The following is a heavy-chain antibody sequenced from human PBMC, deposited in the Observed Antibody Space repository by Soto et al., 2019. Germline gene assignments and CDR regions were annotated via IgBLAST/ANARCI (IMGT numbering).Heavy chain of an antibody. J-gene: IGHJ5*02. Sequence: GGSLRLSCAASGFTFSSYAMSWVRQAPGKGLEWVSAISGSGGNTYYADSVKGRFTISRDNSKNTLYLQMNSLRAEDAAVYYCAKGATYYDFWSGPPNWFDPWGQGTLVTVSS. D-gene: IGHD3-3*01. CDR1: GFTFSSYA. CDR3: AKGATYYDFWSGPPNWFDP. V-gene: IGHV3-23*01. CDR2: ISGSGGNT.